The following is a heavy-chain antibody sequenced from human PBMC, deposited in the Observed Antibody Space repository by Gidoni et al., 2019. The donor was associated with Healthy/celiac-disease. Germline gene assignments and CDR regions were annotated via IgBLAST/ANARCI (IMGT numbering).Heavy chain of an antibody. Sequence: QVQLVQSGAEVKKPGSSVKVSCKASGGTFSSYAISWVRQAPGQGLEWMGGIIPIFGTANYAQKFQGRVTITADESTSTAYMELSSLRSEDTAVYYCARSWGVYSSSAHCCGMDVWGQGTTVTVSS. CDR1: GGTFSSYA. CDR3: ARSWGVYSSSAHCCGMDV. V-gene: IGHV1-69*01. D-gene: IGHD6-13*01. J-gene: IGHJ6*02. CDR2: IIPIFGTA.